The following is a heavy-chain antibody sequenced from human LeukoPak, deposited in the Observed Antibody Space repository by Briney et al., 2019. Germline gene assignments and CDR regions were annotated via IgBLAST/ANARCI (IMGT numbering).Heavy chain of an antibody. CDR2: IKQDGSEK. Sequence: GGSLRLSCAASGFTFSSYWMSWGRQAPGKGLEWGANIKQDGSEKYYVDSVKGRFTISRDNATNSLYLQMNSLRAEDTAVYYCARASPNTVTTLQYFDYWGQGTLVTVSS. J-gene: IGHJ4*02. CDR3: ARASPNTVTTLQYFDY. V-gene: IGHV3-7*01. D-gene: IGHD4-17*01. CDR1: GFTFSSYW.